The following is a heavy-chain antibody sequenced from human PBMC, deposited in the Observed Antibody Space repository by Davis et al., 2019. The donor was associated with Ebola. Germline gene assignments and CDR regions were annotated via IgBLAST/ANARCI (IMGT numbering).Heavy chain of an antibody. CDR3: ARGIPGIAVDGSDY. CDR1: GYTFTGYY. Sequence: AASVKVSCKASGYTFTGYYMHWVRQAPGQGLEWMGRINPNSGGTNYAQKFQGRVTMTRDTSISTAYMELSRLRSDDTAVYYCARGIPGIAVDGSDYWGQGTLVTVSS. V-gene: IGHV1-2*06. CDR2: INPNSGGT. J-gene: IGHJ4*02. D-gene: IGHD6-19*01.